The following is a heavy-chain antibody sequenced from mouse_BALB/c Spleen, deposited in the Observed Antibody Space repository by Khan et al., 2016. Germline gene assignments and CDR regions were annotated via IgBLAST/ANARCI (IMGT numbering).Heavy chain of an antibody. CDR2: INTYTGEP. V-gene: IGHV9-3-1*01. D-gene: IGHD1-1*01. J-gene: IGHJ3*01. CDR1: GYTFTNYG. CDR3: ARDGKRPFAY. Sequence: QIQLVQSGPELKKPGETVKISCKASGYTFTNYGMNWVKQAPGKGLKWMAWINTYTGEPTYADDFKGRFAFSLETSASTAYLQINNLKNEDTATXYCARDGKRPFAYWGQGTLVTVSA.